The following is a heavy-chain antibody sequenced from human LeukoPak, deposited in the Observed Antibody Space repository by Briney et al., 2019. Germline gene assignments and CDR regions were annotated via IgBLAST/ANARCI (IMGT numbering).Heavy chain of an antibody. D-gene: IGHD6-6*01. Sequence: PGGSLRLSCAVSGFTFSSYVMHWGRQAPGKGVEWVARISYDGCNKYYADSVKAQFTISRDNSKNTLYLQMNSLRGGDTAVYYCAKARGSSRFYYGMDVWGQGTTVTVS. CDR3: AKARGSSRFYYGMDV. V-gene: IGHV3-30*18. J-gene: IGHJ6*02. CDR2: ISYDGCNK. CDR1: GFTFSSYV.